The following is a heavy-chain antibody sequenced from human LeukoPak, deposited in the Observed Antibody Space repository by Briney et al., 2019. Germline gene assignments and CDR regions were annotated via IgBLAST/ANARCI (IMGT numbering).Heavy chain of an antibody. CDR1: GGSISDYN. D-gene: IGHD5-24*01. V-gene: IGHV4-4*07. J-gene: IGHJ5*02. CDR2: LYTSGST. Sequence: KPSETLSLTCTVSGGSISDYNWSWVRQPAGKGLEWIGRLYTSGSTNYSPSLKSRITMSVDTSKNQFSLKLSSVTAADTAVYYCAGDQGYVDNYMAWGQGTLVTVSS. CDR3: AGDQGYVDNYMA.